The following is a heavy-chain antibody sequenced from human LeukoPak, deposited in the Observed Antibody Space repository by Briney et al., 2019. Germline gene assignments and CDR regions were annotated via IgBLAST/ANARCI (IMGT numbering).Heavy chain of an antibody. CDR2: IWYDGSNK. D-gene: IGHD6-13*01. J-gene: IGHJ4*02. Sequence: GRSLRLSCAASGFTFSSYGMHWVRQAPGEGLEWVAVIWYDGSNKYYADSVKGRFTISRDNSKNTLYLQMNSLRAEDTAVYYCAKDVSQAAGTDYWGQGTLVTVSS. CDR3: AKDVSQAAGTDY. CDR1: GFTFSSYG. V-gene: IGHV3-33*06.